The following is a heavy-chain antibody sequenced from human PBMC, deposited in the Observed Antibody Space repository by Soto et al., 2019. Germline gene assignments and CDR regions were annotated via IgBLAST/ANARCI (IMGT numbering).Heavy chain of an antibody. V-gene: IGHV1-69*12. J-gene: IGHJ6*02. Sequence: QVQLVQSGAEVKKPGSSVKVSCKASGGTFSSYAISWVRQAPGQGLEWMGGIIPIFGTANYAQKFQGRVTITADEXTXXAYRELSSLRSEDAAVYYCAREYQQTSYYYYGMDVWGQGTTVTVSS. CDR2: IIPIFGTA. CDR3: AREYQQTSYYYYGMDV. CDR1: GGTFSSYA. D-gene: IGHD2-2*01.